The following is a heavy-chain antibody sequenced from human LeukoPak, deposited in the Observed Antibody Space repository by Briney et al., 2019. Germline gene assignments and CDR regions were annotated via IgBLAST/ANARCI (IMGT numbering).Heavy chain of an antibody. J-gene: IGHJ4*02. CDR3: ARVTIDYGFDY. CDR1: GYTFTSYD. Sequence: GASVKVSCKASGYTFTSYDINWVRQATGQGLEWMGWMNPNSGNTGYAQKFQGRVTITADESTSTAYMELSSLRSEDTAVYYCARVTIDYGFDYWGQGTLVTVSS. V-gene: IGHV1-8*01. D-gene: IGHD4-17*01. CDR2: MNPNSGNT.